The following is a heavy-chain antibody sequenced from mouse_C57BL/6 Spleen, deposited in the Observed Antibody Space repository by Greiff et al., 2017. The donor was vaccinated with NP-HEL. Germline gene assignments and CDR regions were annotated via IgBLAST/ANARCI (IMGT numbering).Heavy chain of an antibody. V-gene: IGHV1-80*01. CDR1: GYAFSSYW. J-gene: IGHJ3*01. D-gene: IGHD3-2*02. CDR3: APDSSGYGGFAY. Sequence: QVQLKQSGAELVKPGASVKISCKASGYAFSSYWMNWVKQRPGKGLEWIGQIYPGDGDTNYNGKFKGKATLTADKSSSTAYMQLSSLTSEDSAVYFCAPDSSGYGGFAYWGQGTLVTVSA. CDR2: IYPGDGDT.